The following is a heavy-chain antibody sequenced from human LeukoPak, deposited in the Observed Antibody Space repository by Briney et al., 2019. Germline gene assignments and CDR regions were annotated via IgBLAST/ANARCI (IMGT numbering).Heavy chain of an antibody. Sequence: PGGSLRLSCAASGFIFSSYSMNWVRQAPGKGLEWVAVISYDGSNEYYADSVKGRFTISKDNSKNTLYLQMNSLRAEDTAVYYCVRGLNVDIVATIPSWGQGTLVTVSS. CDR2: ISYDGSNE. V-gene: IGHV3-30*03. CDR1: GFIFSSYS. D-gene: IGHD5-12*01. CDR3: VRGLNVDIVATIPS. J-gene: IGHJ5*02.